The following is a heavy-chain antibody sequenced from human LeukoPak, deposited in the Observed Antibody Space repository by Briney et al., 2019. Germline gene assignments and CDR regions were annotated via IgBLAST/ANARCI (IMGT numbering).Heavy chain of an antibody. CDR2: IYYSGST. D-gene: IGHD6-6*01. Sequence: SETLSLTCTVSGGSISSYYWSWIRQPPGKGLEWIGYIYYSGSTNYNPSLKSRVTISVDTSKNQFSLKLSSVTAADTAVYYCARPEGGSSSSFDYWGQGTLVTVSS. J-gene: IGHJ4*02. V-gene: IGHV4-59*08. CDR1: GGSISSYY. CDR3: ARPEGGSSSSFDY.